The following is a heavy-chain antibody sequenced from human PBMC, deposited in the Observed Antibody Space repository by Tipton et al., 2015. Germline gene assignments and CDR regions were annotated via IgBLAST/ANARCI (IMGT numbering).Heavy chain of an antibody. CDR3: AKAHSSSPYGDYFDY. D-gene: IGHD6-13*01. Sequence: RSLRLSCAASTFTFDDYAMHWVRQPPGKGLEWVSGINWNSGTIHYADSVKGRFTISRDTAKNSLYLQMNSLRAEDTALYYCAKAHSSSPYGDYFDYWGQGTLVTVSS. V-gene: IGHV3-9*01. CDR2: INWNSGTI. CDR1: TFTFDDYA. J-gene: IGHJ4*02.